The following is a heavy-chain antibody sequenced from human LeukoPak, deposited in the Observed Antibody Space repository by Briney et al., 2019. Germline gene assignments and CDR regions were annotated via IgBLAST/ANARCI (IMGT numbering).Heavy chain of an antibody. CDR1: GYTFTGYD. Sequence: ASVKVSCKASGYTFTGYDMHWVRQAPGQGLEWMGRINPNSGGTNYAQKFQGRVTMTRDTSISTAYMELSRLRSDDTAVYYCARDSPITMIVVANYYYGMDVWGQGTTVTVSS. J-gene: IGHJ6*02. V-gene: IGHV1-2*06. CDR3: ARDSPITMIVVANYYYGMDV. D-gene: IGHD3-22*01. CDR2: INPNSGGT.